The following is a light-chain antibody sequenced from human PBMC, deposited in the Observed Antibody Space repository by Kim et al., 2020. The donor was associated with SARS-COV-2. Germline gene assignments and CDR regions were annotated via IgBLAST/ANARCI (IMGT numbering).Light chain of an antibody. CDR3: QQLNSYPLT. CDR2: AAS. CDR1: QGITSY. Sequence: ASVGDRVTITCRASQGITSYLAWYQQIPGKAPKVLIYAASTLQSGVPSRFSGSGSGTEFTLTISSLQPEDFGTYYCQQLNSYPLTFGGGTKVDIK. J-gene: IGKJ4*01. V-gene: IGKV1-9*01.